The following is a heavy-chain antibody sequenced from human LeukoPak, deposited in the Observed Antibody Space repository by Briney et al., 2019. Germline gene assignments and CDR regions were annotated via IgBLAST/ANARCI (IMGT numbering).Heavy chain of an antibody. D-gene: IGHD1-26*01. CDR2: SSLTGET. CDR1: GGSILTTNW. V-gene: IGHV4-4*02. CDR3: SRESGAFCPFGY. Sequence: SGTLSLTCAVSGGSILTTNWRSWVRQPPGQGLEWIGESSLTGETNYNPSLNGRVTMSLDKSRNQLSLKLTSVTAADTAIYYCSRESGAFCPFGYWGQGTLVIVPP. J-gene: IGHJ4*02.